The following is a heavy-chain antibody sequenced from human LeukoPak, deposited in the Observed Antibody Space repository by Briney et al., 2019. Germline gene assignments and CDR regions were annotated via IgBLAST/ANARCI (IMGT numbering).Heavy chain of an antibody. CDR2: IMPLFGTA. CDR1: GGTFNSYA. Sequence: GASVKVSCKASGGTFNSYAISWVRQAPGQGLEWMGGIMPLFGTANYAQEFQGRVTFTTDESASTAYMEVSSLRSEDTAVYYCAKGRLNFYDASDFWGQGTMVTVSS. D-gene: IGHD2/OR15-2a*01. J-gene: IGHJ3*01. CDR3: AKGRLNFYDASDF. V-gene: IGHV1-69*05.